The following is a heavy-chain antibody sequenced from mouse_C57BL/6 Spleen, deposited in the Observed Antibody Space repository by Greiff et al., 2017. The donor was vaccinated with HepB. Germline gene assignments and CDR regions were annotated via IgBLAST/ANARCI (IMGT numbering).Heavy chain of an antibody. CDR1: GYTFTDYE. CDR2: IDPETGGT. J-gene: IGHJ2*01. V-gene: IGHV1-15*01. CDR3: TRYGSGYYFDY. D-gene: IGHD3-2*02. Sequence: VQLQQSGAGLVRPGASVTLSCKASGYTFTDYEMHWVKQTPVHGLEWIGAIDPETGGTAYNQKFKGKAILTADKSSSTAYMELRSLTSEDSSVYYCTRYGSGYYFDYWGQGTTLTVSS.